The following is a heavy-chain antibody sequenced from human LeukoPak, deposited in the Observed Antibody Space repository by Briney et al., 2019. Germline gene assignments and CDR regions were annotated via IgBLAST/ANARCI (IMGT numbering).Heavy chain of an antibody. CDR3: AKAPNGVVVILYYFDY. Sequence: GGSLRLSCAASGFTFSSYAMSWVRQAPGKGLEWVSAISGSGGSTHYADSVKGRFTISRDNSKNTLYLQMNSLRAEDTAVYYCAKAPNGVVVILYYFDYWGQGTLVTVSS. J-gene: IGHJ4*02. V-gene: IGHV3-23*01. D-gene: IGHD3-22*01. CDR2: ISGSGGST. CDR1: GFTFSSYA.